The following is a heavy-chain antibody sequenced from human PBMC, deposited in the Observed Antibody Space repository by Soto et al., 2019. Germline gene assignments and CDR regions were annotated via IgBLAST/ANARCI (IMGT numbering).Heavy chain of an antibody. V-gene: IGHV4-39*01. CDR2: IYYSGST. Sequence: ETLSLTCTVSGGSISSSSYYWGWIRQPPGKGLEWIGSIYYSGSTYYNPSLKSRVTISVDTSKNQFSLSLRSVTAADTAVYYCASHRTFWPFDYWGQGTVVTVSS. CDR3: ASHRTFWPFDY. D-gene: IGHD2-8*01. J-gene: IGHJ4*02. CDR1: GGSISSSSYY.